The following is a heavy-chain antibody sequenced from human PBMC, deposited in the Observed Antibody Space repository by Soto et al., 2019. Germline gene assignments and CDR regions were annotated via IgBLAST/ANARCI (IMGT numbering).Heavy chain of an antibody. CDR3: AKPKYFDWLTSPYNWFDP. Sequence: PGGSLRLSCAASGFTFSSYAMSWVRQAPGKGLEWVSAISGSGGSTYYADSVKGRFTISRDNSKNTLYLQMNSLRAEDTAVYYCAKPKYFDWLTSPYNWFDPWGQGTLVTVSS. CDR1: GFTFSSYA. CDR2: ISGSGGST. V-gene: IGHV3-23*01. J-gene: IGHJ5*02. D-gene: IGHD3-9*01.